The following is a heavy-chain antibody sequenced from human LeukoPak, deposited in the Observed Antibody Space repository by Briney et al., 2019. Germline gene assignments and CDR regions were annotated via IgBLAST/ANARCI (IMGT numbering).Heavy chain of an antibody. CDR1: GYTLTSYD. Sequence: GASVKVSCKASGYTLTSYDINWVRHATGQGLEWMGWMNPNSGNTGYAQKFQGSVTITRNTSISTAYMELSSLRSEDTAVYYCARGVVVVPAALRYWGQGTLVTVS. V-gene: IGHV1-8*01. CDR2: MNPNSGNT. CDR3: ARGVVVVPAALRY. J-gene: IGHJ4*02. D-gene: IGHD2-2*01.